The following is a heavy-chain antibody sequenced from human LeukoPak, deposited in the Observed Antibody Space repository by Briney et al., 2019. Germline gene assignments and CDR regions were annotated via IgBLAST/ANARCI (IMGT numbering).Heavy chain of an antibody. J-gene: IGHJ4*02. V-gene: IGHV1-8*01. Sequence: ASVKVSCKASGYTFTSYDINWVRQATGQGLEWMGWMNPNSGNTGYAQKFQGRVTMTRNTSISTAYMELSSLRSEDTAVYYCARATAGAELGGGDYWGQGTLVTVSS. CDR3: ARATAGAELGGGDY. CDR1: GYTFTSYD. D-gene: IGHD1-26*01. CDR2: MNPNSGNT.